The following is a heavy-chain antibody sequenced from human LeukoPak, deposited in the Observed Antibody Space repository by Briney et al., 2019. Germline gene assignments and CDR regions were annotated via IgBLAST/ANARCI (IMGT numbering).Heavy chain of an antibody. V-gene: IGHV4-34*01. J-gene: IGHJ3*02. CDR3: ARGLPRGDAFDI. Sequence: PGGSLRLSCAASGFTFSSYAMSWVRQAPGKGLEWIGEINHSGSTNYNPSLKSRVTISVDTSKNQFSLKLSSVTAADTAVYYCARGLPRGDAFDIWGQGTMVTVSS. CDR2: INHSGST. CDR1: GFTFSSYA.